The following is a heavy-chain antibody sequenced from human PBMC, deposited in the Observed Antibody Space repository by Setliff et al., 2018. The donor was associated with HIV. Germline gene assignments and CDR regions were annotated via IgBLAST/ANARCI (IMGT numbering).Heavy chain of an antibody. CDR1: ASRYSFTAYN. Sequence: ASVKVSCKASASRYSFTAYNMHWVRQAPGQGLEWMGIINPFGGTTTYAQKFQGRVTMTRDTSTSTVYMELTNLRSDDTAVYYCARDREYMDVWGKGTTVTVSS. V-gene: IGHV1-46*01. J-gene: IGHJ6*03. CDR2: INPFGGTT. CDR3: ARDREYMDV.